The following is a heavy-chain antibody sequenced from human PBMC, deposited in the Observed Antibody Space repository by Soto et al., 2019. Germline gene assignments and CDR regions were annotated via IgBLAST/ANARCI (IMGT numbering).Heavy chain of an antibody. CDR2: ISSSSSTI. D-gene: IGHD2-2*02. Sequence: EVQLVESGGGLVQPGGSLRLSCAASGFTFSSYSMNWVRQAPGKGLEWVSYISSSSSTIYYADSVKGRFTISRDNAKNSLYLQMNSLRDEDTAVYYCAGLYDQEPGAGAFDIWGQGTMVTVSS. V-gene: IGHV3-48*02. CDR1: GFTFSSYS. CDR3: AGLYDQEPGAGAFDI. J-gene: IGHJ3*02.